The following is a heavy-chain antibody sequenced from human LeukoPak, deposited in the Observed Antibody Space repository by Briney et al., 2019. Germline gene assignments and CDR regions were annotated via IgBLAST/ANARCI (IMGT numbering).Heavy chain of an antibody. J-gene: IGHJ4*02. D-gene: IGHD3-10*01. CDR3: ARGVKPTYYYGSGSYFPFDY. V-gene: IGHV1-2*06. Sequence: GASVKVSCKASGYTFTGYYMHWVRQAPRQGLEWMGRINPNSGGTNYAQKFQGRVTMTRDTSISTAYMELSRLRSDDTAVYYCARGVKPTYYYGSGSYFPFDYWGQGTLVTVSS. CDR2: INPNSGGT. CDR1: GYTFTGYY.